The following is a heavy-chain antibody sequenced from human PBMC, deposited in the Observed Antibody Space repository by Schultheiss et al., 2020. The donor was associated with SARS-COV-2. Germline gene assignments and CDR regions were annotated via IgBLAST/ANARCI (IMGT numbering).Heavy chain of an antibody. J-gene: IGHJ5*02. CDR1: GFTFTNYD. V-gene: IGHV3-23*01. Sequence: GESLKISCTASGFTFTNYDMTWVRQAPGKGLEWVSAISGSANSAYYAESVKGRFTVSRDNSKNTVYLQMNSLRAEDTAVYYCAKMSSTMWYEGSWGQGTLVTVSS. CDR3: AKMSSTMWYEGS. D-gene: IGHD2-2*01. CDR2: ISGSANSA.